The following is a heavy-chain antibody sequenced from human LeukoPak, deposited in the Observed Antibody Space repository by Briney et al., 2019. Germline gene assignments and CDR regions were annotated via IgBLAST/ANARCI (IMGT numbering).Heavy chain of an antibody. CDR3: ARAAAVHEYFQH. V-gene: IGHV4-30-4*08. D-gene: IGHD6-13*01. CDR1: GGSISSGDYY. J-gene: IGHJ1*01. Sequence: SETLSLTCTVSGGSISSGDYYWTWIRQPPGKGLEWIGYIYYRRSTYYNPSLESRLTISVDTSKNQLSLKLSSVTAADTAVYYCARAAAVHEYFQHWGQGTLVTVSS. CDR2: IYYRRST.